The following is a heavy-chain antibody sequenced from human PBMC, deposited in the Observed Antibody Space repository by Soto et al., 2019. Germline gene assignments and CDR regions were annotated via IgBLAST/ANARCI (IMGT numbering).Heavy chain of an antibody. J-gene: IGHJ6*03. CDR2: ISVSGGST. CDR1: GFTFSSYA. Sequence: GGSLRLSCAASGFTFSSYAMSWVRQAPGKGLEWVSGISVSGGSTYYADSVKGRFTISRDTSKNTLYLQMNSLRAVDTAVYYCAKADCTNGVCPYYYYMDVWGKGTTVTVSS. D-gene: IGHD2-8*01. CDR3: AKADCTNGVCPYYYYMDV. V-gene: IGHV3-23*01.